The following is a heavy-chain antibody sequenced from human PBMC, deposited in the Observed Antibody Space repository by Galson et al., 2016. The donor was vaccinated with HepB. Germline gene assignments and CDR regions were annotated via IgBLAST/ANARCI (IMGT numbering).Heavy chain of an antibody. CDR3: ARAGFKGFSNGMDV. V-gene: IGHV3-74*01. CDR1: GFTFSSYW. Sequence: SLRLSCAASGFTFSSYWMHWVRQAPGRGLVWVSRINTDGSRTNYADSVKGRVTISRDNAKNTLYLQMNSLRAEDTAVYYCARAGFKGFSNGMDVWGQGTTFTVSS. D-gene: IGHD2/OR15-2a*01. CDR2: INTDGSRT. J-gene: IGHJ6*02.